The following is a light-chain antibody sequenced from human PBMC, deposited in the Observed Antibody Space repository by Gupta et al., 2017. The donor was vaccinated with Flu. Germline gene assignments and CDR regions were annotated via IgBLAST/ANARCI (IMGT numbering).Light chain of an antibody. CDR1: QAISTY. CDR3: QQSDSPLWT. V-gene: IGKV1-39*01. J-gene: IGKJ1*01. CDR2: AAS. Sequence: DIQMTQSPSSLSGSVGDRVTIACRASQAISTYLNWYQQKPGRAPKLLIYAASSLEGGVPLSFSGSGSGTDFTLTISRLQPEDFATYYCQQSDSPLWTFGQGTKVEIK.